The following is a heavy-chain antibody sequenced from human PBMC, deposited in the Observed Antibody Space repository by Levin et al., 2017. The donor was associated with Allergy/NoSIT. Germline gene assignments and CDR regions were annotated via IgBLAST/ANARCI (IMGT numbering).Heavy chain of an antibody. J-gene: IGHJ4*02. CDR1: GFTFSSYA. V-gene: IGHV3-23*01. CDR2: ITGSGGST. Sequence: GGSLRLSCAASGFTFSSYAMSWVRQAPGKGLEWVSAITGSGGSTYYADSVKGRFTISRDNSNNTLYLQMNSLRAEDTAIYYCATAGRPPYYFDYWSQGTLVTVSS. CDR3: ATAGRPPYYFDY. D-gene: IGHD2-15*01.